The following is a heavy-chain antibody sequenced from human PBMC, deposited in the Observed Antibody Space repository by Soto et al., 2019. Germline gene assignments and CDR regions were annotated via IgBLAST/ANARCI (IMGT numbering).Heavy chain of an antibody. J-gene: IGHJ6*02. D-gene: IGHD2-15*01. CDR1: GGSISSGGYS. CDR2: IYHSGST. Sequence: QLQLQESGSGLVKPSQTLSLTCAVSGGSISSGGYSWSWIRQPPGKGLEWIGYIYHSGSTYYNPSLKSRVTISVDRSKNQFSLKLSSVTAADTAVYYCAREGDCSGGSCRGGMDVWGQGTTVTVSS. CDR3: AREGDCSGGSCRGGMDV. V-gene: IGHV4-30-2*01.